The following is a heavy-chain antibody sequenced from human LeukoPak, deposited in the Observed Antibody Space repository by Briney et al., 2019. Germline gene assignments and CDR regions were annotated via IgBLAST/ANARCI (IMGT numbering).Heavy chain of an antibody. J-gene: IGHJ4*02. D-gene: IGHD4/OR15-4a*01. CDR1: GDTFTKYQ. CDR2: ISASNGYM. V-gene: IGHV1-18*01. Sequence: ASVKVSCKTSGDTFTKYQFSWVRQAPGQGLEWLGWISASNGYMNYAEKVQDRITVTTVTSTNTVYMELTSLTSDDTAVYYCARSLYGEAFDLWGQGTLVTVSS. CDR3: ARSLYGEAFDL.